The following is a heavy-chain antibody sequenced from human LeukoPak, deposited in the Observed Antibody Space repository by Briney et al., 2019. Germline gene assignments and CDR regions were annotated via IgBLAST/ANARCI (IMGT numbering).Heavy chain of an antibody. CDR2: INSDGIST. V-gene: IGHV3-74*01. J-gene: IGHJ4*02. CDR3: ARWELQREGFDY. CDR1: GFTFSSYS. Sequence: PGGSLRLSCAASGFTFSSYSMNWVRQAPGKGLVWVSRINSDGISTSYADSVKGRFTISRDNAKNTLYLQMNSLRAEDTAVYYCARWELQREGFDYWGQGTLVTVSS. D-gene: IGHD1-26*01.